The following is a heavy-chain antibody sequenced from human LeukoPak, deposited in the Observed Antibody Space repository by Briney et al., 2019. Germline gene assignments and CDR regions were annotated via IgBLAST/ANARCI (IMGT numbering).Heavy chain of an antibody. D-gene: IGHD5-18*01. CDR2: INHSGST. CDR1: GGSFSGYY. Sequence: ASETLSLTCAVYGGSFSGYYWSWIRQPPGKGLEWIGEINHSGSTNYNPSLKSRVTISVDTSKNQFSLKLSSVTAADTAVYYCARRIYSYGEYKNYYYYYYMDVWGKGTTVTVSS. V-gene: IGHV4-34*01. CDR3: ARRIYSYGEYKNYYYYYYMDV. J-gene: IGHJ6*03.